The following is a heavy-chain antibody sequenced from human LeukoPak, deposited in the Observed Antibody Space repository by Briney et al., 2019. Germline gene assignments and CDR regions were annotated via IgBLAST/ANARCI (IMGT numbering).Heavy chain of an antibody. J-gene: IGHJ5*02. Sequence: ASVKVSCKAFGYTFTGSYMHWVRQAPGQGLEWMGWINPNTGGTNYAQQFQGRVTMTRDTSISTAYMELSRLKSDDTAVYYCARQRVAAAGPNWFDPWGQGTLVTVSS. CDR2: INPNTGGT. V-gene: IGHV1-2*02. CDR1: GYTFTGSY. CDR3: ARQRVAAAGPNWFDP. D-gene: IGHD6-13*01.